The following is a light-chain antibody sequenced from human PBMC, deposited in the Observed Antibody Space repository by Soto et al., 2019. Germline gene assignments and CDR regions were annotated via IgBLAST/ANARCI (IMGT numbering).Light chain of an antibody. V-gene: IGLV4-69*01. CDR2: VNSDGSH. CDR1: SGHNSYA. CDR3: QTWSTDIRV. J-gene: IGLJ3*02. Sequence: QLVLTQSPSASASLGASVKLTCTLSSGHNSYAIAWHQQQPEKGPRYLMKVNSDGSHSKGDGIPDRFSGSSSGAERYLTISSLQSADEADYDCQTWSTDIRVFGGGTKLTVL.